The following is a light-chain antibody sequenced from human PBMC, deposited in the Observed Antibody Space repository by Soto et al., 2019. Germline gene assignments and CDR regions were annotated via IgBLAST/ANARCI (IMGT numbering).Light chain of an antibody. J-gene: IGLJ2*01. CDR1: SSNIGNNA. CDR2: NTD. CDR3: ASWDDILHGPL. V-gene: IGLV1-36*01. Sequence: QSVLTQPPSVSEAPRQRVTISCSGSSSNIGNNAVNWYQQLPGKAPKLLIYNTDQRPSGVPARFSGSKSGTSASLAISGLQSADEGDYFCASWDDILHGPLFGGGTKLTVL.